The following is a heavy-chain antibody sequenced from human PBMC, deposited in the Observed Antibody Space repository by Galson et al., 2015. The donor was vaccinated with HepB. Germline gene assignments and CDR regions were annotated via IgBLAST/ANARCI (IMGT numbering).Heavy chain of an antibody. CDR3: TTDLILYAFDI. CDR1: GFTFSNAW. CDR2: IKSKTDGGTT. Sequence: SLRLSCAASGFTFSNAWMSWVRQAPGKGLEWVGRIKSKTDGGTTDYAAPVKGRFTISRDDSKNTLYLQMNSLKTEDTAVYYCTTDLILYAFDIWGQGTMVTVSS. V-gene: IGHV3-15*01. J-gene: IGHJ3*02.